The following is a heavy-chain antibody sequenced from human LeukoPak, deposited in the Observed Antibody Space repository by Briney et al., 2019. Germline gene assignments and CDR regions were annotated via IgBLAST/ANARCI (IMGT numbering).Heavy chain of an antibody. J-gene: IGHJ4*02. CDR3: AKGYGIAAATFDY. V-gene: IGHV3-30*02. D-gene: IGHD6-13*01. CDR1: GFTFSSYG. CDR2: IRYDGSNK. Sequence: GGSLRLSCAASGFTFSSYGMHWVRQAPGKGLEWVAFIRYDGSNKYYADSVKGRFTISRDNSKNTLYLQMNSLRAEDTALYYCAKGYGIAAATFDYWGQGTLVTVSS.